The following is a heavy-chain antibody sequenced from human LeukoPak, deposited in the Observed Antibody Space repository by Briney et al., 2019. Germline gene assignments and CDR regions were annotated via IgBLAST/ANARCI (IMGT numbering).Heavy chain of an antibody. CDR2: IYPGDSDT. D-gene: IGHD2-21*02. CDR3: ARVRGGDYDEGVEGWFDP. V-gene: IGHV5-51*01. CDR1: GYSFTSYW. J-gene: IGHJ5*02. Sequence: GESLKISCKGSGYSFTSYWIGWARRMPGKGLEWMGIIYPGDSDTRYSPSFQGQVTISADKSISTAYLQWSSLKASDTAMYYCARVRGGDYDEGVEGWFDPWGQGTLVTVSS.